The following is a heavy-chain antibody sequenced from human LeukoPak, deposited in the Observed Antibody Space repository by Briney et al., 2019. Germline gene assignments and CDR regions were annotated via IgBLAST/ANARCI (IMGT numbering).Heavy chain of an antibody. CDR3: ARQYCSSRSCYTDAFDI. CDR1: TFTFSRYW. CDR2: IKQDGSEK. Sequence: GGSLRLSCAASTFTFSRYWMSWVRQAPGKGLEWVANIKQDGSEKYYVDSVKGRFTISRDHAKNSVWLQMNSLRAEDTAVYYCARQYCSSRSCYTDAFDIWGQGTMVTVSS. D-gene: IGHD2-2*02. J-gene: IGHJ3*02. V-gene: IGHV3-7*01.